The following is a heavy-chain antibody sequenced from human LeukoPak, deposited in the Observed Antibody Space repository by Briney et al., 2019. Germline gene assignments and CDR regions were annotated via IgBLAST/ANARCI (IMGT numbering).Heavy chain of an antibody. Sequence: GGSLRLSRAASGFTFSIYAMSWVRQAPGKGLEWVSAIGGSGQNTNYADSVKGRFTISRDNSRNTLYLDVNILRAEDTAVYYCAKTVTTQAYYWYFDLWGRGTLVTVSS. CDR1: GFTFSIYA. V-gene: IGHV3-23*01. CDR3: AKTVTTQAYYWYFDL. J-gene: IGHJ2*01. CDR2: IGGSGQNT. D-gene: IGHD4-17*01.